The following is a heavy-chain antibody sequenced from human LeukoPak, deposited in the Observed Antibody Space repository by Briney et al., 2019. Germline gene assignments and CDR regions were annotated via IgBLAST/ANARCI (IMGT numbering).Heavy chain of an antibody. D-gene: IGHD1-14*01. J-gene: IGHJ4*02. CDR1: GFNFSSCG. V-gene: IGHV3-21*06. CDR3: ATETNGRHYDY. Sequence: PGGSLRLSCAASGFNFSSCGMHWVRQAPGKGLEWVASIGPTGSDRYHADSIKGRFTISRDNANNSLYLQMNSLRAEDTAVYYCATETNGRHYDYWGQGTLLTVSS. CDR2: IGPTGSDR.